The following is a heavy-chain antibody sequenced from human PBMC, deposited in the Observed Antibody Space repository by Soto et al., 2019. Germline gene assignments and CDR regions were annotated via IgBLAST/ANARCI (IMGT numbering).Heavy chain of an antibody. Sequence: LRLSCAASGFTFSTYSMNWVRQAPGKGLEWVSSISSSTSNIYYADSVRGRFTISRDNAKDSLYLQLNSLRVEDTAVYYCARGSQLRLGELSGGDSFDIWGQGTMVTVSS. CDR2: ISSSTSNI. CDR3: ARGSQLRLGELSGGDSFDI. V-gene: IGHV3-21*01. J-gene: IGHJ3*02. CDR1: GFTFSTYS. D-gene: IGHD3-16*02.